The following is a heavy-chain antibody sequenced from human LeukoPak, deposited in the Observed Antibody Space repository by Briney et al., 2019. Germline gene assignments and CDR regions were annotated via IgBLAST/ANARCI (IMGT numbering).Heavy chain of an antibody. Sequence: SETLSLTCAVSGYSISSGYYCGWIRHPPGKGLEWIGSIYHSGSTYYNPSLKSRVTISVDTSKNQFSLKLSSVTAADTAVYYCAGLVAATPIHAFDIWGQGTMVTVSS. CDR2: IYHSGST. CDR1: GYSISSGYY. V-gene: IGHV4-38-2*01. CDR3: AGLVAATPIHAFDI. J-gene: IGHJ3*02. D-gene: IGHD2-15*01.